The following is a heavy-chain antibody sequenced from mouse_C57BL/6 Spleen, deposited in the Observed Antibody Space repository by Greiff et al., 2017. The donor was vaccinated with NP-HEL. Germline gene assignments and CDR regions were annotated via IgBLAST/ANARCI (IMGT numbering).Heavy chain of an antibody. J-gene: IGHJ4*01. Sequence: QVHVKQPGAELVRPGTSVKLSCKASGYTFTSYWMHWVKQRPGQGLEWIGVIDPSDSYTNYNQKFKGKATLTVDTSSSTAYMQLSSLTSEDSAVYYCARSGSSGYVYAMDYWGQGTSVTVSS. D-gene: IGHD3-2*02. V-gene: IGHV1-59*01. CDR2: IDPSDSYT. CDR1: GYTFTSYW. CDR3: ARSGSSGYVYAMDY.